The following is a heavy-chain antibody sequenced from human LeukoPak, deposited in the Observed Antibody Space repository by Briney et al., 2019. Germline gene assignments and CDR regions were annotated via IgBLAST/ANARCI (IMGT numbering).Heavy chain of an antibody. CDR1: GFTFSSYS. D-gene: IGHD5-12*01. Sequence: TGGSLRLSCAASGFTFSSYSMNWVRQAPGKGLEWVSSISSSSSYIYYADSVKGRFTISRDNAKNSLYLQMNSLRAEDTAVYYCASGPRRDGYRWGQGTLVTVSS. J-gene: IGHJ4*02. CDR3: ASGPRRDGYR. CDR2: ISSSSSYI. V-gene: IGHV3-21*01.